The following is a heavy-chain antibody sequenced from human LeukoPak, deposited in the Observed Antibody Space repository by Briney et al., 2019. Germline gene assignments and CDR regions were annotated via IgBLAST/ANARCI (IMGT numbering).Heavy chain of an antibody. D-gene: IGHD6-6*01. CDR2: ISSGGNTI. Sequence: PGGSLRLSCAASGFTFRSYEMNWVRQDPGKGLEWVSYISSGGNTIYYADSLKDRFTISRDNAKNSLYLQMNGLRAEDTAVYYCASRPPHGTFVVFDYWGQGTLVTVSS. CDR3: ASRPPHGTFVVFDY. V-gene: IGHV3-48*03. CDR1: GFTFRSYE. J-gene: IGHJ4*02.